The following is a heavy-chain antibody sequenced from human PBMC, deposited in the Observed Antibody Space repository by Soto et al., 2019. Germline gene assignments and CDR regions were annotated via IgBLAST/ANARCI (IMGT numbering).Heavy chain of an antibody. V-gene: IGHV6-1*01. CDR3: ARANVDIVATITDYYYYMDV. CDR2: TYYRSKWYN. Sequence: LSQTLSLTCAISGDSVSSNSAAWNWIRQSPSRGLEWLGRTYYRSKWYNDYAVSVKSRITINPDTSKNQFSLQLNSVTPEDTAVYYCARANVDIVATITDYYYYMDVWGKGTTVTVSS. J-gene: IGHJ6*03. D-gene: IGHD5-12*01. CDR1: GDSVSSNSAA.